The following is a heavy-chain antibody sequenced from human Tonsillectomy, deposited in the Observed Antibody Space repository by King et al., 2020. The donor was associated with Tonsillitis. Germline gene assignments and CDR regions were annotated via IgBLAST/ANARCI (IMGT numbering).Heavy chain of an antibody. J-gene: IGHJ4*02. D-gene: IGHD3-9*01. CDR2: ISWDGGST. Sequence: VQLVESGGVVVQPGGSLRLSCAASGFTFDDYTMHWVRQAPGKGLEWVSLISWDGGSTYYADSVKGRFTISRDNSKNSLYLQMNSLRTEDPALYYCAKRPHYDILTGYYRVVAAPPDYWGQGTLVTVSS. CDR3: AKRPHYDILTGYYRVVAAPPDY. CDR1: GFTFDDYT. V-gene: IGHV3-43*01.